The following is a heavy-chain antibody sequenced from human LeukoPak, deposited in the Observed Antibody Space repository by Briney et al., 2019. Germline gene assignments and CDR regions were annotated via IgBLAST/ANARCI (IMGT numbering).Heavy chain of an antibody. CDR1: GYTFTDYY. CDR3: ARDRLAAAGTGG. J-gene: IGHJ4*02. CDR2: INPNSGVT. Sequence: ASVKVSYKASGYTFTDYYIHWVRQAPGQGLEWMGWINPNSGVTNYAQKFQGRVAMTGDTSISTAYMELSRLNSDDTAVFYCARDRLAAAGTGGWGQGTLVTVSS. V-gene: IGHV1-2*02. D-gene: IGHD6-13*01.